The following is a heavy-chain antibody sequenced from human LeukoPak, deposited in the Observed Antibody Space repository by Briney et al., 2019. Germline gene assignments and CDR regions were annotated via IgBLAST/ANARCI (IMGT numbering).Heavy chain of an antibody. V-gene: IGHV3-21*04. CDR1: GFTFSSYS. CDR3: ARGFLEWLSYSIYFDY. CDR2: ISSSSSYI. J-gene: IGHJ4*02. D-gene: IGHD3-3*01. Sequence: GGSLRLSCAASGFTFSSYSMNWVRQAPGKGLEWVSSISSSSSYIYYADSVKGRFTISRDNAKNSLYLQMNSLRAEDTAVYYCARGFLEWLSYSIYFDYWGQGTLVTVSS.